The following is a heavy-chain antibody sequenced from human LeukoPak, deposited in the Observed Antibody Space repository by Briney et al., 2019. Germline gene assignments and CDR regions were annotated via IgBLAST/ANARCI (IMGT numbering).Heavy chain of an antibody. CDR1: GFTVSSNY. CDR2: IYSGGST. J-gene: IGHJ6*02. Sequence: QPGGSLRLSCAASGFTVSSNYMSWVRQAPGKGLEWVSVIYSGGSTYYADSVKGRFTISRDNSKNTLYLQMNSLRAEDTAVYYCARDRTSSGRNYYYYYGMDVRGQGTTVTVSS. V-gene: IGHV3-53*01. CDR3: ARDRTSSGRNYYYYYGMDV. D-gene: IGHD6-19*01.